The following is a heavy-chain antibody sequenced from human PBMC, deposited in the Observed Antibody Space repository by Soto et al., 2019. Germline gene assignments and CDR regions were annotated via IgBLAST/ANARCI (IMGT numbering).Heavy chain of an antibody. V-gene: IGHV1-3*01. CDR1: GYTFTSYA. D-gene: IGHD2-15*01. J-gene: IGHJ6*02. CDR3: ARSDPTPYYYYGMDV. CDR2: INAGNGNT. Sequence: QVQLVQSGAEVKKPGASVKVSCKASGYTFTSYAMHWVRQAPGQRLEWMGWINAGNGNTKYSQKFQGRVTITRDTSASTAYMELSSLRSEDTAVYYCARSDPTPYYYYGMDVWGQGTTVTVSS.